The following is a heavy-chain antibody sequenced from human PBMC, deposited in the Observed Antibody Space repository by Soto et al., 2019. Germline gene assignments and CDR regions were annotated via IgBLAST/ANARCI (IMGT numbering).Heavy chain of an antibody. D-gene: IGHD2-2*01. CDR2: IIPRSATS. CDR3: AREGRVLVPTAVNSDYYYYAMDV. Sequence: QVQLVQSGAEVKKPGSSVKVSCKASGGTFSTYTITWMRQAPGQGLEWMGGIIPRSATSNYAQKFQGRVTITADDSTSTACRELSSLRSEDTAVYYCAREGRVLVPTAVNSDYYYYAMDVWGQGTTVTVSS. V-gene: IGHV1-69*12. CDR1: GGTFSTYT. J-gene: IGHJ6*02.